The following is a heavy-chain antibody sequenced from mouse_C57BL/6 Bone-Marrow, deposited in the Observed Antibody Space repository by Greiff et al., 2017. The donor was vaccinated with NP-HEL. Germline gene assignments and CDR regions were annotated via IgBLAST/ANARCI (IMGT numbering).Heavy chain of an antibody. CDR2: IYPGSGST. D-gene: IGHD2-4*01. CDR3: ARWIYYDFTGVFAY. V-gene: IGHV1-55*01. Sequence: QVQLQQPGAELVKPGASVKMSCKASGYTFTSYWITWVKQRPGQGLEWIGDIYPGSGSTNYNEKFKSKATLTVDTSSSTAYMQLSSLTSEDSAVYYWARWIYYDFTGVFAYWGQGTLVTVSA. J-gene: IGHJ3*01. CDR1: GYTFTSYW.